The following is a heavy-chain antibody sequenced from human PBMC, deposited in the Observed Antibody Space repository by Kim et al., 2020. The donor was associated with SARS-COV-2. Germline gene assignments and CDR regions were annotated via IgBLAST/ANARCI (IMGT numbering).Heavy chain of an antibody. CDR3: ARGEGYYDSSGYYFNGMDV. CDR2: IYYSGST. J-gene: IGHJ6*02. V-gene: IGHV4-31*03. Sequence: SETLSLTCTVSGGSISSGGYYWSWIRQHPGKGLERIGYIYYSGSTYYNPSLKSRVTISVDTSKNQFSLKLSSVTAADTAVYYCARGEGYYDSSGYYFNGMDVWGQGTTVTVSS. CDR1: GGSISSGGYY. D-gene: IGHD3-22*01.